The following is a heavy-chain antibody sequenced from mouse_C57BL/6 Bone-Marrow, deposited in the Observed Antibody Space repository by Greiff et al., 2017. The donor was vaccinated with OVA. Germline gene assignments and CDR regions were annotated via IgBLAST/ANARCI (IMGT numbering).Heavy chain of an antibody. CDR1: GFTFSDAW. Sequence: EVKVEESGGGLVQPGGSMKLSCAASGFTFSDAWMDWVRQSPEKGLEWVAEIRNKANNHATYYAESVQGRFTISRNDSKSSVYLQMNSLRAEDTGSDYGTREGPPYYGPTGFAYWGQGTLVTVSA. V-gene: IGHV6-6*01. CDR3: TREGPPYYGPTGFAY. D-gene: IGHD2-10*01. J-gene: IGHJ3*01. CDR2: IRNKANNHAT.